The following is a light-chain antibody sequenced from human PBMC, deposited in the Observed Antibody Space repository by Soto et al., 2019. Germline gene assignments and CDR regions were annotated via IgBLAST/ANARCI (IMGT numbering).Light chain of an antibody. J-gene: IGKJ1*01. V-gene: IGKV3-20*01. CDR2: GAS. CDR1: QSVCSRC. Sequence: ETVLTQSPGTLSLSPGERVTLSCRASQSVCSRCLAWYQQKPGQSPRPLIYGASSRATGIPDMFSGSGSGTDFTLTISRLEPEDFAVYYCQHYGTTPWTFGQGTKVVIK. CDR3: QHYGTTPWT.